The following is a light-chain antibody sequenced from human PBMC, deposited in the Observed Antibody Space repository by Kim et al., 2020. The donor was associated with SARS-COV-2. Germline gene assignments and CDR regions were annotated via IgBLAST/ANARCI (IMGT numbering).Light chain of an antibody. V-gene: IGLV2-14*03. J-gene: IGLJ1*01. CDR3: ISYAGSSTYV. Sequence: GHSITITCTGTSGDVGAYNSVSWYQQHPGTAPKLTIHDVSNRPSGVSDRFSGSKSGNTASLTISGLQAEDEADYYCISYAGSSTYVFGTGTKVTVL. CDR2: DVS. CDR1: SGDVGAYNS.